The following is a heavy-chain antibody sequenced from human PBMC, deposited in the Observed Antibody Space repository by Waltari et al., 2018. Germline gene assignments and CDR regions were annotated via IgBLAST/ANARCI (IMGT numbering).Heavy chain of an antibody. CDR1: GSDYW. V-gene: IGHV3-74*01. CDR2: VKSDGTSP. CDR3: TTNPPGY. Sequence: EVQLVESGGGVVQSGGSLRLPCAASGSDYWMDWVRQAPGKGLMWVSRVKSDGTSPTYADSVKGRFTVSRDSAKNMLYLQMNSLRAEDTAVYYCTTNPPGYWGQGTLVTVSS. J-gene: IGHJ4*02.